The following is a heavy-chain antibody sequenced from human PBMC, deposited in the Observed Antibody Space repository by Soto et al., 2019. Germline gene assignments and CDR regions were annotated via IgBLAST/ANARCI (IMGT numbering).Heavy chain of an antibody. CDR3: AKESRYYDFWSGPTPTDGMDV. D-gene: IGHD3-3*01. CDR2: ISGSGGST. Sequence: EVQLLESGGGLVQPGGSLRLSCAASGFTFSSYAMSWVRQAPGKGLEWVSAISGSGGSTYYADSVKGRFTISRDNSKNTLYLQMNSRRAEDTAVYYCAKESRYYDFWSGPTPTDGMDVWGQGTTVTVSS. CDR1: GFTFSSYA. J-gene: IGHJ6*02. V-gene: IGHV3-23*01.